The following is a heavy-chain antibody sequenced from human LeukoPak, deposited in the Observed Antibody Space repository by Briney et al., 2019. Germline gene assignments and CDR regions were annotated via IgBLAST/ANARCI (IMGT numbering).Heavy chain of an antibody. CDR2: IIPILGIA. J-gene: IGHJ4*02. V-gene: IGHV1-69*04. CDR1: GGTFSSYA. Sequence: ASAKVSCKASGGTFSSYAISWVRQAPGQGLEWMGRIIPILGIANYAQKFQGRVTITADKSTSTAYMELSSLRSEDTAVYYCASPGHTMVRGVSAASDFDYWGQGTLVTVSS. CDR3: ASPGHTMVRGVSAASDFDY. D-gene: IGHD3-10*01.